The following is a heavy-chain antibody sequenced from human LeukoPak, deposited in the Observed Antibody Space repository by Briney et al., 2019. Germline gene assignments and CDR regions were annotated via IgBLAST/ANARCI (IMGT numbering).Heavy chain of an antibody. CDR3: ASVSANWGSADV. CDR2: IYTSGST. J-gene: IGHJ6*04. Sequence: PSQTLSLTCTVSGGSISSGSYYWSWIRQPAGKGLEWIGRIYTSGSTNYNPPLKSRVTISVDTSKNQFSLKLSSVTAADTAVYYCASVSANWGSADVWGKGTTVTVSS. CDR1: GGSISSGSYY. D-gene: IGHD7-27*01. V-gene: IGHV4-61*02.